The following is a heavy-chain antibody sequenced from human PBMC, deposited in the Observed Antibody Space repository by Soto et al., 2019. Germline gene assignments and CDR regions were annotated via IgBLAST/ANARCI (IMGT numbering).Heavy chain of an antibody. CDR3: AADVVPGAYYYMDV. CDR2: IRSSGDNT. V-gene: IGHV3-23*01. J-gene: IGHJ6*03. CDR1: GFTFSGYA. D-gene: IGHD2-2*01. Sequence: PGGSLRLSCAASGFTFSGYAMSWVCQAPGKGLEWISAIRSSGDNTYYADSVKGRFTISRDNSKSTLYVQMNSLRAEDTAVYYCAADVVPGAYYYMDVWGQGTTVTVSS.